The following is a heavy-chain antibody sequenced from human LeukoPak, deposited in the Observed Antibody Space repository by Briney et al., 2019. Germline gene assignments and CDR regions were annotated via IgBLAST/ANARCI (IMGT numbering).Heavy chain of an antibody. D-gene: IGHD5-24*01. Sequence: PGGSLRLSCTVSGFTFEDFAMTWVRQAPGKGLEWVGFIRRRSYGGTTDYAASVKGRFTISIDDSKNTAFLQMNSLKTEDTAIYFCSRDSHGDDVYDYWGQGTLVTVSS. V-gene: IGHV3-49*04. CDR2: IRRRSYGGTT. J-gene: IGHJ4*02. CDR3: SRDSHGDDVYDY. CDR1: GFTFEDFA.